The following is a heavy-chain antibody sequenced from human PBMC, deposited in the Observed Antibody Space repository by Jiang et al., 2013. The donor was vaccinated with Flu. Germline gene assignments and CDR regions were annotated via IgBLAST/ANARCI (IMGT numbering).Heavy chain of an antibody. Sequence: YTFTGYYMHWVRQAPGQGLEWMGWINPNSGGTNYAQKFQGWVTMTRDTSISTAYMELSRLRSDDTAVYYCARDGIAAAGTPYYYYYGMDVWGQGTTVTVSS. D-gene: IGHD6-13*01. CDR2: INPNSGGT. CDR3: ARDGIAAAGTPYYYYYGMDV. V-gene: IGHV1-2*04. J-gene: IGHJ6*02. CDR1: YTFTGYY.